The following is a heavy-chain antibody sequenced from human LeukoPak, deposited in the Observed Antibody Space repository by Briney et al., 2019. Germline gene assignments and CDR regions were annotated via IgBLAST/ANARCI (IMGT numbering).Heavy chain of an antibody. CDR3: ARGRMVRGVTWWFDP. J-gene: IGHJ5*02. Sequence: GASVEVSCKASGYTFTSYDINWVRQTTGQGLEWVGWMNPNSGNTGYAQKFQGRVTMTRNTSISTAYMELSSLRSEDTAVYYCARGRMVRGVTWWFDPWGQGTLVTVYS. D-gene: IGHD3-10*01. V-gene: IGHV1-8*01. CDR1: GYTFTSYD. CDR2: MNPNSGNT.